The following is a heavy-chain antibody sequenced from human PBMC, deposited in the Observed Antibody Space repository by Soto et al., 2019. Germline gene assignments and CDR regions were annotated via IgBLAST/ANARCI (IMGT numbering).Heavy chain of an antibody. V-gene: IGHV1-2*04. J-gene: IGHJ5*02. CDR3: ARAGRGIFWSGSNWFDP. CDR1: GYTFTGYY. D-gene: IGHD3-3*01. CDR2: INPNSGGT. Sequence: GSVNVSCKSSGYTFTGYYIHWVRQAPGQGLEWMGWINPNSGGTNYAQKFQGWVTMTRDTSISTAYMELSRLRSDDTAVYYCARAGRGIFWSGSNWFDPWGQGTLVTVSS.